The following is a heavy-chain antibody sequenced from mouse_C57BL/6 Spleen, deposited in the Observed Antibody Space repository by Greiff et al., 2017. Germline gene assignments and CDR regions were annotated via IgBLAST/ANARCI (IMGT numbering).Heavy chain of an antibody. CDR2: IWSGGST. D-gene: IGHD1-1*01. V-gene: IGHV2-2*01. CDR1: GFSLTSYG. CDR3: ARKEDYGSPWFAY. J-gene: IGHJ3*01. Sequence: VHLVESGPGLVQPSQSLSITCTVSGFSLTSYGVHWVRQSPGKGLEWLGVIWSGGSTDYNAAFISRLSISKDNSKSQVFFKMNSLQADDTAIYYCARKEDYGSPWFAYWGQGTLVTVSA.